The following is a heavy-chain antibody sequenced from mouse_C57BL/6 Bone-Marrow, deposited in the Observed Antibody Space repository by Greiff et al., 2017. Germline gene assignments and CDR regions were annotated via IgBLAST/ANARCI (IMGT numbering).Heavy chain of an antibody. CDR1: GFTFSSYA. D-gene: IGHD1-1*01. CDR2: ISDGGSYT. CDR3: AREGLLREGFAY. J-gene: IGHJ3*01. Sequence: DVQLVESGGGLVKPGGSLKLSCAASGFTFSSYAMSWVRQTPEKRLEWVATISDGGSYTYYPDNVKGRFTISRDNAKNNLYLQMSHLKSEDTAMYYCAREGLLREGFAYWGQGTLVTVSA. V-gene: IGHV5-4*01.